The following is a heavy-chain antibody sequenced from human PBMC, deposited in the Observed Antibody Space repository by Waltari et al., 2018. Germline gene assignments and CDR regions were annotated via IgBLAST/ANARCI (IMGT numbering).Heavy chain of an antibody. CDR2: IIHSGST. Sequence: QVQLQESGPGLVKASETLSLTCGVSGYFISSVYYWGWIRRPPGKGLEWIGSIIHSGSTYYNPSLKSRVTISVDTSKNQFTLNLNSVTAADTAVYYCVRVSNQWYFDLWGRGTLVSVSS. CDR1: GYFISSVYY. V-gene: IGHV4-38-2*01. J-gene: IGHJ2*01. CDR3: VRVSNQWYFDL. D-gene: IGHD3-3*02.